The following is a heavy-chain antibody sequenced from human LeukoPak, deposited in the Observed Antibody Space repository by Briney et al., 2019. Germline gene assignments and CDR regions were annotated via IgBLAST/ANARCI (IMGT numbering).Heavy chain of an antibody. Sequence: SETLSLTCTVSGGSISSGSYYWSWIRQPAGKGLEWIGRIYTSGGTNYNPSLKSRVTISVDTSKNQFSLKLSSVTAADTAVYYCARLSLFGDPFDYWGQGTLVTVSS. CDR2: IYTSGGT. CDR1: GGSISSGSYY. D-gene: IGHD4-17*01. V-gene: IGHV4-61*02. CDR3: ARLSLFGDPFDY. J-gene: IGHJ4*02.